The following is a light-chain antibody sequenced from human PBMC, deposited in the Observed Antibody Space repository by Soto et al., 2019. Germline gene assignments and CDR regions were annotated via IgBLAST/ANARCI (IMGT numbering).Light chain of an antibody. CDR1: QTISSW. J-gene: IGKJ1*01. CDR3: QHYNSYSEA. CDR2: KAS. V-gene: IGKV1-5*03. Sequence: DIQMTQSPSTLSGSVGDGVTITGRASQTISSWLAWYQQKPGKAPKLLIYKASTLKSGVPSRFSGSGSGTEFTLTISSLQPDDFATYYCQHYNSYSEAFGQGTKVDIK.